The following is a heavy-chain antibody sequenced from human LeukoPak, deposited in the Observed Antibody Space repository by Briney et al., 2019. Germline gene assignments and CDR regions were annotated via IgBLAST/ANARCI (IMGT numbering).Heavy chain of an antibody. J-gene: IGHJ4*02. D-gene: IGHD4-23*01. Sequence: KVSFKASGGTFSSYAISCVRQAPGQGLEWMGGIIPIFGTANYAQKFQGRVTITTDESTSTAYMELSSLRSEDTAVYYCARSWYGGNIFDYWGQGTLVTVSS. CDR2: IIPIFGTA. V-gene: IGHV1-69*05. CDR3: ARSWYGGNIFDY. CDR1: GGTFSSYA.